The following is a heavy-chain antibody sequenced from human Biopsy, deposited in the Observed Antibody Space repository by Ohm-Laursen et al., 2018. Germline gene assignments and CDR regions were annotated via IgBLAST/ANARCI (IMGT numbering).Heavy chain of an antibody. D-gene: IGHD3-22*01. CDR3: ARHYYDTSGYNWFDP. V-gene: IGHV1-69*06. CDR2: VMPFFGTA. Sequence: SSVKVSCKASGGTFSSDIFAWVRQAPGQRPEWMGDVMPFFGTAQYAPKLQGRVSMTADKTTYTAYMELTSLTSEDTAVYFCARHYYDTSGYNWFDPWGQGTLVTVSS. CDR1: GGTFSSDI. J-gene: IGHJ5*02.